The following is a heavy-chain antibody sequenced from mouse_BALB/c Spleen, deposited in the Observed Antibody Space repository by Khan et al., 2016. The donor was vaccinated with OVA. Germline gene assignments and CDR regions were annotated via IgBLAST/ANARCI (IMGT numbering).Heavy chain of an antibody. D-gene: IGHD1-1*01. CDR2: TNPTNGRT. V-gene: IGHV1S81*02. CDR3: ARIKKIVATYFDY. Sequence: QVQLQQSGAELVKAGASVKMSCKASGYTFTSYWMHWVKQRLGQGLEWFAETNPTNGRTYYKEKFKSKATLTVDKSSSTAYMLLSGPTFEASAVYYCARIKKIVATYFDYWGQGTTLTVSS. J-gene: IGHJ2*01. CDR1: GYTFTSYW.